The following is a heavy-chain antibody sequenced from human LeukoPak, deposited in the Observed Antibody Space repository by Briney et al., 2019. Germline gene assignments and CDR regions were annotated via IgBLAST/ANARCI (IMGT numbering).Heavy chain of an antibody. CDR1: GYSITSGFY. CDR2: IYHSGRT. D-gene: IGHD3-22*01. J-gene: IGHJ3*02. V-gene: IGHV4-38-2*02. CDR3: ARANYYDNSGYSRGAFDI. Sequence: PSETLSLTCTASGYSITSGFYWGWIRQPPGKGLEWIGSIYHSGRTYYNPSLKSRVTISVDTSKNQFSLKLTSVTAADTALYYCARANYYDNSGYSRGAFDIWGPGTMVTVSS.